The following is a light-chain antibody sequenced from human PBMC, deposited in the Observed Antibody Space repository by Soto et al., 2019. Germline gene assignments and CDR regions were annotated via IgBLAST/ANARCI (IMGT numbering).Light chain of an antibody. CDR3: QHRSNCPIT. CDR1: QSVSSY. CDR2: DAS. Sequence: EIVLTQSPATLSLSPGDRATLSCRASQSVSSYLRWYQQKPGQAPSLLISDASTRATGIPTRFSGSGSWTDFTLTISSLEPEDFAVYYCQHRSNCPITFGQGTRLEIK. J-gene: IGKJ5*01. V-gene: IGKV3-11*01.